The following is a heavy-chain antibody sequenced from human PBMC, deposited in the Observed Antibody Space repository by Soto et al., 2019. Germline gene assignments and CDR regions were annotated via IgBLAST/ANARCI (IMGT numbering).Heavy chain of an antibody. V-gene: IGHV4-59*01. D-gene: IGHD5-18*01. Sequence: HVQLQESGPGLVKPSEPLSLTCSVSAGSISRYYWGWVRQSPGEGLEWIAHISYTVDASYNPSLKSRVPISLGTSKNQIALSLMSVTAADTAVYYCVGSLMSRAMESFDYWGQGTLVTVTS. CDR3: VGSLMSRAMESFDY. J-gene: IGHJ4*02. CDR2: ISYTVDA. CDR1: AGSISRYY.